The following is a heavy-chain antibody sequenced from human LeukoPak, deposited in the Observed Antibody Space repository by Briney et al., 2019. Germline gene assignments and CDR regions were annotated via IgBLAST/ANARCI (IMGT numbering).Heavy chain of an antibody. CDR2: ISSSSSYI. CDR3: ARAGRTGIAAAGTAYYYYMDV. J-gene: IGHJ6*03. D-gene: IGHD6-13*01. V-gene: IGHV3-21*01. Sequence: KPGGSLRLSCAASGFTFSSYSMNWVRQAPGKGLEWVSSISSSSSYIYYADSVKGRFTISRDNAKNSLYLQMNSLRAEDTAVYYCARAGRTGIAAAGTAYYYYMDVWGKGTTVTVSS. CDR1: GFTFSSYS.